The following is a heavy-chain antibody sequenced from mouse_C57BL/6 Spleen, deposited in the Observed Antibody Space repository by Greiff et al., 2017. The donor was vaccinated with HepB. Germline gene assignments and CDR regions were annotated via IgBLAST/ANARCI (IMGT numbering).Heavy chain of an antibody. J-gene: IGHJ4*01. CDR3: AKSAQATVYAMDY. CDR1: GYTFTSSW. CDR2: INPSSGYT. Sequence: QVQLQQSGAELAKPGASVKLSCKASGYTFTSSWMHWVKQRPGQGLEWIGYINPSSGYTKYNQKFKDKATLTADKSSSTAYMQLSSLTYEDSAVYYCAKSAQATVYAMDYWGQGTSVTVSS. V-gene: IGHV1-7*01. D-gene: IGHD3-2*02.